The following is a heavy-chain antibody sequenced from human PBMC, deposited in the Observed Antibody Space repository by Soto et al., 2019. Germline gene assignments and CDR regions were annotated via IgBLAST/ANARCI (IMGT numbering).Heavy chain of an antibody. CDR3: AKCSFPCDYEYYFDY. CDR1: GFTFSSYG. V-gene: IGHV3-30*18. D-gene: IGHD4-17*01. CDR2: ISYDGSNK. Sequence: QVQLVESGGGVVQPGRSLRLSCAASGFTFSSYGRQWVRQAPGKGLEWVADISYDGSNKDYADSVKGRFTITRDNSKNTLYRPMNSQRASDTAVDYCAKCSFPCDYEYYFDYWGQGTLVTVSS. J-gene: IGHJ4*02.